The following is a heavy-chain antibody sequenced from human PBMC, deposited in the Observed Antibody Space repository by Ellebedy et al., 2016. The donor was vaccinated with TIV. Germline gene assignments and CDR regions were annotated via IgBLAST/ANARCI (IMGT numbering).Heavy chain of an antibody. CDR1: GLTFSSYS. D-gene: IGHD3-16*01. CDR3: VTWGQSYGR. V-gene: IGHV3-21*04. J-gene: IGHJ4*02. CDR2: IDTSGNDI. Sequence: GESLKISCGVSGLTFSSYSMTWVRQAPGKGLEWLSYIDTSGNDIHYADSVTGRFTISRDNAKNSLFLQMNSLRVDDTAVYYCVTWGQSYGRWGQGSLVTVSS.